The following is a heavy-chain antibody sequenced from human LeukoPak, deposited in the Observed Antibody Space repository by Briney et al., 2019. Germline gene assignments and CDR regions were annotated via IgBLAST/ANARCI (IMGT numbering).Heavy chain of an antibody. CDR2: IRHDGSTK. V-gene: IGHV3-7*03. CDR3: ARSVPYGTTWYGRSDC. CDR1: GFPFYSYW. D-gene: IGHD6-13*01. J-gene: IGHJ4*02. Sequence: GGSQRLSCTASGFPFYSYWMTWVRQTPGKGLEWVANIRHDGSTKYYVDSVKGRFTISKDNAMNSLYLQMDSLRVEDTAIYYCARSVPYGTTWYGRSDCWGQGTQVTVSS.